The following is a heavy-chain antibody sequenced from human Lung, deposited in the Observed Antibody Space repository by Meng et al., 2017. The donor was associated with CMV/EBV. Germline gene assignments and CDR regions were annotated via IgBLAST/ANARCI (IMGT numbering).Heavy chain of an antibody. CDR1: GDIVSSNSAA. Sequence: QVKRPQSGPGLVKPSQTLSITCVISGDIVSSNSAAWHWIRQSPSRGLEWLGRTYYRSKWYHEYAVSVKSRITISPDTPKNQFSLQLNSMTPEDTAVYYCARGINGGCGDWGQGTLVTVSS. D-gene: IGHD4-23*01. V-gene: IGHV6-1*01. J-gene: IGHJ4*02. CDR3: ARGINGGCGD. CDR2: TYYRSKWYH.